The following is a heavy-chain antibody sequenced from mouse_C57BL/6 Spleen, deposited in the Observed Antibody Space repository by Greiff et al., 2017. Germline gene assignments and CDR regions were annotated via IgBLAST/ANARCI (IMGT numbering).Heavy chain of an antibody. J-gene: IGHJ1*03. Sequence: VQLQQSGAELARPGASVKLSCKASGYNFTSYGISWVKQRTGQGLEWIGEIYPRSGNTYYNEKFKGKDTLTADNSYSTAYMELRSLTSEDSAVYVCANYYGSSYPWDFDVWGTGTTVTVSS. CDR3: ANYYGSSYPWDFDV. CDR1: GYNFTSYG. D-gene: IGHD1-1*01. CDR2: IYPRSGNT. V-gene: IGHV1-81*01.